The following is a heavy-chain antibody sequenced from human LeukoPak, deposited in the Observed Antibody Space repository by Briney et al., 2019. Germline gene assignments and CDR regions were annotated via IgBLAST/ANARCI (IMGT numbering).Heavy chain of an antibody. CDR3: ARGDDFLAAYNYMDV. CDR2: INPVSGAT. CDR1: GGSISRFA. D-gene: IGHD3-9*01. J-gene: IGHJ6*03. V-gene: IGHV1-69*05. Sequence: SVKVSCKASGGSISRFAINWVRQAPGEGLEWMGTINPVSGATNYTHKFQGRVTMTTDESTTTAYMELRRLTTEDTAVYYCARGDDFLAAYNYMDVWGQGSSVIVSS.